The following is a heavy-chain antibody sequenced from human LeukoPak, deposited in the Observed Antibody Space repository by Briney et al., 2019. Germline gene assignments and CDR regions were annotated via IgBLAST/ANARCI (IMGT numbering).Heavy chain of an antibody. V-gene: IGHV1-8*01. J-gene: IGHJ5*02. CDR3: ARGKKPGIAVAGTGYYYDP. CDR2: MNPNSGNT. Sequence: ASVKVSCKASGYTFTSYDINWVRQATGQGLEWMGWMNPNSGNTGYAQKFQGRVTMTRNTSISTAYMELSSLRSDDTAVYYCARGKKPGIAVAGTGYYYDPWGQGTLVTVSS. CDR1: GYTFTSYD. D-gene: IGHD6-19*01.